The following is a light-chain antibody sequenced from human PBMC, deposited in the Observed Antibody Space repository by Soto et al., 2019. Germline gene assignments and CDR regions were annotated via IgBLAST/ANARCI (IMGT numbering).Light chain of an antibody. CDR2: QVS. J-gene: IGKJ2*01. V-gene: IGKV2-30*01. Sequence: DVVMTQSPLSLPVTLGQPASISCRSSQSLVYSDGLAYLSWFQQRPGQSPRRLIYQVSSRDSGVADRCSGRCSGNYFTLKISRVEDEDVGYYYCMQSTHWPYTFGQGTKLEI. CDR1: QSLVYSDGLAY. CDR3: MQSTHWPYT.